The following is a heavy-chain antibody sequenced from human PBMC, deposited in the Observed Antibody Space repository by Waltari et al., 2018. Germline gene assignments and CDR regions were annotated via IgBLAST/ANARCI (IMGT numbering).Heavy chain of an antibody. CDR3: ARVRAVVRFVEWKGFDY. D-gene: IGHD3-3*01. CDR1: GGSFSGYY. V-gene: IGHV4-34*01. CDR2: INHRGST. Sequence: QVQLQQWGAGLLKPSETLSLTCAVYGGSFSGYYWTWIRQPPGKGLEWIGEINHRGSTNDNPYRMSRVTISGDTSKNRCSLKVSSVTAADTAVYYCARVRAVVRFVEWKGFDYWGQGTLVTVSS. J-gene: IGHJ4*02.